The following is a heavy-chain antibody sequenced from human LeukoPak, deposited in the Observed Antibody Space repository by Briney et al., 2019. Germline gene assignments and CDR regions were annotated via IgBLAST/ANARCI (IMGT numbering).Heavy chain of an antibody. V-gene: IGHV1-69*13. Sequence: ASVKVSCKASGGTFSSYAISWVRQAPGQGLEWMGGIIPIFGTANYAQKFQGRVTITADESTSTAYMELSSLRSEDTAVYYCARVYYDILTGYYRRTKSEYYFDYWGQGTLVTVSS. D-gene: IGHD3-9*01. CDR2: IIPIFGTA. CDR3: ARVYYDILTGYYRRTKSEYYFDY. J-gene: IGHJ4*02. CDR1: GGTFSSYA.